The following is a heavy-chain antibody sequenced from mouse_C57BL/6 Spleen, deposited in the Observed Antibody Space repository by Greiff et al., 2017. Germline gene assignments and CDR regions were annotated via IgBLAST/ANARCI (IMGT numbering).Heavy chain of an antibody. J-gene: IGHJ4*01. CDR1: GYTFTSYW. CDR3: ASLLGDAMDY. D-gene: IGHD2-1*01. Sequence: QVQLQQPGTELVKPGASVKLSCKASGYTFTSYWMHWVQQRPGQGLEWIGNINPSNGGTNYNEKFKSKATLTVDKSSSPAYMQLRRRTSEDSAVYYCASLLGDAMDYGGQGTSVTVSS. CDR2: INPSNGGT. V-gene: IGHV1-53*01.